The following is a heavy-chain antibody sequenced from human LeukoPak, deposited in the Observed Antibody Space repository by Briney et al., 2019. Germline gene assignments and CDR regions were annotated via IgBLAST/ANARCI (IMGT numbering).Heavy chain of an antibody. CDR1: GFTFSSYA. V-gene: IGHV3-23*01. J-gene: IGHJ4*02. Sequence: GGSLRLSCAASGFTFSSYAMSWVRQAPGKGLEWVSAISGSGGSTYYADSVKGRFTISRDNSKNTLYLQMNSLRAEDTAVYYCAPDDFWSGYTHLNFDYWGQGTLVTVSP. CDR2: ISGSGGST. CDR3: APDDFWSGYTHLNFDY. D-gene: IGHD3-3*01.